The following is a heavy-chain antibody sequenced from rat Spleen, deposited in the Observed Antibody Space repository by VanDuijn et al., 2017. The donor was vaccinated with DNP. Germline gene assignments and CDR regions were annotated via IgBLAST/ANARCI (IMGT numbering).Heavy chain of an antibody. V-gene: IGHV5-7*01. J-gene: IGHJ4*01. CDR2: ISYDGTRT. D-gene: IGHD1-8*01. Sequence: EVQLVESGGGLVQPGRSMKLSCAASGFTFSNYDMAWVRQAPKKGLEWVATISYDGTRTYYRDSVKGRFTISRDDAKSTLYLQMDSLRSEDTATYYCARDNYCTSGAMDAWGQGTSVSVSS. CDR1: GFTFSNYD. CDR3: ARDNYCTSGAMDA.